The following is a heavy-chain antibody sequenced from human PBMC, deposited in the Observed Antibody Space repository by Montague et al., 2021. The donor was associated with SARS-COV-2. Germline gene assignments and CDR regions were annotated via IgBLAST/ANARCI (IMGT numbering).Heavy chain of an antibody. CDR3: ARSGGILHFRASLAQLSD. Sequence: SLRLSCAASGFTFNNCGFHWVRQAPGKGLQWVALISYDGSIRHYADSVKGRFTISRDQSKNTLYLQMDSLRPEDTAVYLCARSGGILHFRASLAQLSDWGQGVLVTVSS. D-gene: IGHD1-14*01. V-gene: IGHV3-30*04. CDR1: GFTFNNCG. J-gene: IGHJ1*01. CDR2: ISYDGSIR.